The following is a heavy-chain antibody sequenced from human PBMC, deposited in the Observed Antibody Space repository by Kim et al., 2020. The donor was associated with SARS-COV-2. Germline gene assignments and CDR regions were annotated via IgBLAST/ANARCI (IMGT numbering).Heavy chain of an antibody. J-gene: IGHJ6*02. V-gene: IGHV1-2*04. CDR1: GYTFTGYY. CDR2: INPNSGGT. CDR3: ARDEKRGWFGELTIGWWGYGMDV. Sequence: ASVKVSCKASGYTFTGYYMHWVRQAPGQGLEWMGWINPNSGGTNYAQKFQGWVTMTRDTSISTAYMELSRLRSDDTAVYYCARDEKRGWFGELTIGWWGYGMDVWGQGTTVTVSS. D-gene: IGHD3-10*01.